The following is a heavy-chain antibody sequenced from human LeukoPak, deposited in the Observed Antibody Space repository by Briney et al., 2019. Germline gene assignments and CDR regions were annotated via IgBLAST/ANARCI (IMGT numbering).Heavy chain of an antibody. CDR2: ISYDGSNK. J-gene: IGHJ6*02. V-gene: IGHV3-30-3*01. Sequence: GGSLRLSCAASGFTFSSYAMHWVRQAPGKGLEWVAVISYDGSNKYYADSVKGRFTISRDNSKNTLYLQMNSLRAEDTAVYYCARDVFYWSDYYYGMDVWGQRTTVTVSS. CDR1: GFTFSSYA. D-gene: IGHD2-15*01. CDR3: ARDVFYWSDYYYGMDV.